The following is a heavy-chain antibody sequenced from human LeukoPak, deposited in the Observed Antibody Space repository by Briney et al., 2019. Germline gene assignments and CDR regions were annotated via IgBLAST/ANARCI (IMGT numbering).Heavy chain of an antibody. V-gene: IGHV3-21*01. J-gene: IGHJ4*02. D-gene: IGHD3-22*01. CDR3: ARDSSDFDY. CDR1: GFTFNVYS. Sequence: GGSLRLSWAASGFTFNVYSMNWVRQARGKGLEWVSSISSNSKYIYYADSMRGRFTVSRDNAKNSLFLQLNSLRAEDTAVYYCARDSSDFDYWGQGTLVTVSS. CDR2: ISSNSKYI.